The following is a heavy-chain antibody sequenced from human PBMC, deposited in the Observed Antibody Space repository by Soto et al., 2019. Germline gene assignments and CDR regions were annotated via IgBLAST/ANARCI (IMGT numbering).Heavy chain of an antibody. Sequence: GGSLRLSCVASGFNLSHPWMTWVRQAAGKGLEWVGRIKSKTDGGTADYAAPVKGRATISIDDSKNTVYLQMNSLKTEDTAVYYCTTGIYYDILTGYHNVAYWGQGALVTVSS. V-gene: IGHV3-15*01. CDR2: IKSKTDGGTA. D-gene: IGHD3-9*01. J-gene: IGHJ4*02. CDR3: TTGIYYDILTGYHNVAY. CDR1: GFNLSHPW.